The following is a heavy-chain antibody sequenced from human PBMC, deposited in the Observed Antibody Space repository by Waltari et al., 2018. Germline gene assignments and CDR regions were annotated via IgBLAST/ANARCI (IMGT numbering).Heavy chain of an antibody. CDR1: GGTFSSYA. CDR3: ARDTGALYDSSGYDAFDI. J-gene: IGHJ3*02. V-gene: IGHV1-69*14. D-gene: IGHD3-22*01. CDR2: IIPNFGTA. Sequence: QVQLVQSGAEVKKPGSSVKVSCKASGGTFSSYAISWVRQAPGQGLEWMGGIIPNFGTANYAQKFQGRVTITADKSTSTAYMELSSLRSEDTAVYYCARDTGALYDSSGYDAFDIWGQGTMVTVSS.